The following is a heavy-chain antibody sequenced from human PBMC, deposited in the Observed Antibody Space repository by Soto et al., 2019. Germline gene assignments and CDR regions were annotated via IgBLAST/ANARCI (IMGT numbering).Heavy chain of an antibody. CDR3: ARARATIAAAAIFDC. D-gene: IGHD6-13*01. CDR1: GGSISTSNW. CDR2: VYRTGST. Sequence: SETLSLTCAGSGGSISTSNWLIWVRQPPGKGLEWIGEVYRTGSTNYNPSLESRLTISVDKSKNQFSLKLTSVTAADTAVYYCARARATIAAAAIFDCWGQGTLVTVSS. V-gene: IGHV4-4*02. J-gene: IGHJ4*02.